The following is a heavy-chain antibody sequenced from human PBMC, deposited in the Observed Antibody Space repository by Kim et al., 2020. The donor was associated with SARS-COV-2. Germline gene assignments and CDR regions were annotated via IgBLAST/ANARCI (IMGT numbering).Heavy chain of an antibody. CDR2: INHSGST. Sequence: SETLSLTCAVYGGSFSGYYWSWIRQPPGKGLEWIGEINHSGSTNYNPSLKSRVTISVDTSKNQFSLKLSSVTAADTAVYYCRQEAAAGTNLYCYGMDVWGQGTTVTVSS. CDR3: RQEAAAGTNLYCYGMDV. J-gene: IGHJ6*02. D-gene: IGHD6-13*01. CDR1: GGSFSGYY. V-gene: IGHV4-34*01.